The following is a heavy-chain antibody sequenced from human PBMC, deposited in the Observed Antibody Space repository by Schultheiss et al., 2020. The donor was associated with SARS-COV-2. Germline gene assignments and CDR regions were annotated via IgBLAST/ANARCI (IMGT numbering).Heavy chain of an antibody. J-gene: IGHJ6*02. D-gene: IGHD6-13*01. V-gene: IGHV1-2*02. CDR3: GVSSSWYANYYYGMDV. CDR2: INPNSGGT. CDR1: GYTFTGYY. Sequence: ASVKVSCKASGYTFTGYYMHWVRQAPGQGLEWMGWINPNSGGTNYAQKFQGRVTMTTDTSTSTAYMELRSLRSDDTAVYYCGVSSSWYANYYYGMDVWGQGTTVTVSS.